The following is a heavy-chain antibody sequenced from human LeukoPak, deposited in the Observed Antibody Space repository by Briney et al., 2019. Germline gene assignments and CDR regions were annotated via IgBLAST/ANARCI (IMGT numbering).Heavy chain of an antibody. D-gene: IGHD6-19*01. Sequence: GGSLRLSCAASGFTFSSYSMNWVRQAPGKGLEWVSSISSSSSYIYYADSVKGRFTISRDNAKNSLYLQMNSLRAEDTAVYYCARDDPEIAVAGTIDYWGQGTLVTVSS. CDR3: ARDDPEIAVAGTIDY. CDR1: GFTFSSYS. CDR2: ISSSSSYI. V-gene: IGHV3-21*01. J-gene: IGHJ4*02.